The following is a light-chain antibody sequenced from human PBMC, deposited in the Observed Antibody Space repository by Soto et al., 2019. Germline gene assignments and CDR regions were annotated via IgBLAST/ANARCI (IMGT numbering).Light chain of an antibody. CDR3: QYCDYVPL. J-gene: IGKJ3*01. CDR1: QSINYY. CDR2: GAY. Sequence: DIQMTQSPSSLSASIGDRVIITCRASQSINYYLNWYQHKPGKAPKLLIYGAYNLETGVPSRFSGGGSGTDFTFTITSLQPEDFATYYCQYCDYVPLFGPGTTVDVK. V-gene: IGKV1-33*01.